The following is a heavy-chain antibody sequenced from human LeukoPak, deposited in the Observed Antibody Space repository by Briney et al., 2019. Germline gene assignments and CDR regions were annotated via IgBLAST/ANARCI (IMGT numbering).Heavy chain of an antibody. D-gene: IGHD1-26*01. CDR3: ARDRVGAY. J-gene: IGHJ4*02. Sequence: PGGSLRLSCAASGFTFSTYSMNWVRQAPGKGLEWLSYITSSSSTIYYADSVQGRFTISRDNAKSSLYLQTNSLRVEDTAVYYCARDRVGAYWGQGTLVTVSS. CDR2: ITSSSSTI. CDR1: GFTFSTYS. V-gene: IGHV3-48*01.